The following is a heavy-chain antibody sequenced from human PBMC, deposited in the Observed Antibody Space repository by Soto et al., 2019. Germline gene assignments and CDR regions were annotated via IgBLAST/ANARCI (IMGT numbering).Heavy chain of an antibody. CDR1: GFTFSSYA. V-gene: IGHV3-23*01. Sequence: LRLSCAASGFTFSSYAMAWVRQAPGKGLEWVSALTETGGSTYYAASVKGRFTISRDNSRSTLYLQMDRLRVDDTAVYYCAKIKGAITFLHFDNGGQGT. D-gene: IGHD3-16*01. J-gene: IGHJ4*02. CDR3: AKIKGAITFLHFDN. CDR2: LTETGGST.